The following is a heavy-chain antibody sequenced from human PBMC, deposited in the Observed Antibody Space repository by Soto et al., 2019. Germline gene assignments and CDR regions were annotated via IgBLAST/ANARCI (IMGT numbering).Heavy chain of an antibody. D-gene: IGHD3-10*01. Sequence: QVQLQESGPGLVKPSQTLSLTCTVSGGSISSGDYYWSWIRQPPGKGLEWIGYIYYSGSTYYNPSLKSRVTISVDTSKNQFSRKLSSVTAADTAVYYCARDGGTSMVRGNWFDPWGQGTLVTVSS. CDR2: IYYSGST. V-gene: IGHV4-30-4*01. CDR3: ARDGGTSMVRGNWFDP. J-gene: IGHJ5*02. CDR1: GGSISSGDYY.